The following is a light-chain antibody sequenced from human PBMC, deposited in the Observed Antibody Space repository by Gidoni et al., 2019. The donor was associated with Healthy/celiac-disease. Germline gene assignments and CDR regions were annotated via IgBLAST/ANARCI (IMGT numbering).Light chain of an antibody. CDR2: YDS. CDR3: QVWDSSSVV. V-gene: IGLV3-21*04. Sequence: SYVLTQPPSVSVAPGKTARITCGGNNIGSKSVHWYQQKPGQAPVLVIYYDSDRLSGIPERFSGSNSGNTATLTISRVEAGDEADYYCQVWDSSSVVFGGGTKLTVL. CDR1: NIGSKS. J-gene: IGLJ2*01.